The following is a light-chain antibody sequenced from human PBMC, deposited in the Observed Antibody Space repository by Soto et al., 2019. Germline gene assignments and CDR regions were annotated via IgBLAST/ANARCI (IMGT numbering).Light chain of an antibody. CDR3: QLRYIGRT. J-gene: IGKJ4*01. CDR1: QSVSSY. CDR2: DAS. Sequence: EIVLTQSPATLSLSPGERATLSCRASQSVSSYLAWYQQKPGQAPRLLIYDASNGATGIPARFSGSGSGTDFTITISSLESEDFAVYYCQLRYIGRTVGGGPKVEIK. V-gene: IGKV3-11*01.